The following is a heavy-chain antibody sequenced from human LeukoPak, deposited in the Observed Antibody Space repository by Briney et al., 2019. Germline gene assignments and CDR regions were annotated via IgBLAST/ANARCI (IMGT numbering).Heavy chain of an antibody. D-gene: IGHD3-10*01. Sequence: GGSLRLSCAPSGFTFSNAWMSWVRQAPGKGLEWVGLIKSKTDGGTTDYAAPVKGRFTISRDDSKNTLYLQMNSLKTEDTAVYYCTGPLWFGEFGYYGMDVWGQGTTVTVSS. J-gene: IGHJ6*02. CDR1: GFTFSNAW. V-gene: IGHV3-15*01. CDR3: TGPLWFGEFGYYGMDV. CDR2: IKSKTDGGTT.